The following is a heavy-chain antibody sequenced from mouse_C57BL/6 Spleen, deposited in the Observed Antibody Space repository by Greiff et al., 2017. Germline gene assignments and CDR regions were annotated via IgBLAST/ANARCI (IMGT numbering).Heavy chain of an antibody. J-gene: IGHJ2*01. Sequence: EVQLQQSGPGLVKPSQSLSLTCSVTGYSITSGYYWNWIRQFPGNKLEWMGYISYDGSNNYNPSLKNRISITRDTSKNQFFLKLNSVTTEDTATYYCARTYDYDEAFDYWGQGTTLTVSS. D-gene: IGHD2-4*01. CDR1: GYSITSGYY. V-gene: IGHV3-6*01. CDR3: ARTYDYDEAFDY. CDR2: ISYDGSN.